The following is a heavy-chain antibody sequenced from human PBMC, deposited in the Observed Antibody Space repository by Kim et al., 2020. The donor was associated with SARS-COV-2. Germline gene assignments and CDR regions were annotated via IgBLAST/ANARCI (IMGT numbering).Heavy chain of an antibody. V-gene: IGHV1-3*01. Sequence: SQKFQGRVTITRDPSASTAYMELSSLRSVDTAVYYCARGGQQLALDAFDIWGQGTMVTVSS. CDR3: ARGGQQLALDAFDI. D-gene: IGHD6-13*01. J-gene: IGHJ3*02.